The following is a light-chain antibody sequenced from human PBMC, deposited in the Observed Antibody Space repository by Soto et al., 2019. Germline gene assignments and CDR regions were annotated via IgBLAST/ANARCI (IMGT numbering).Light chain of an antibody. CDR2: AAS. Sequence: EIQVSQSPPSLSSCVGDMEPIYCRESQSISSYLNWYQQKPGKAPKLLIYAASSLQSGVPSRFSGSGSGTDFTLTISSLQPEDFATYYCQQSYSTPRVPFGPGTKVDI. J-gene: IGKJ3*01. V-gene: IGKV1-39*01. CDR1: QSISSY. CDR3: QQSYSTPRVP.